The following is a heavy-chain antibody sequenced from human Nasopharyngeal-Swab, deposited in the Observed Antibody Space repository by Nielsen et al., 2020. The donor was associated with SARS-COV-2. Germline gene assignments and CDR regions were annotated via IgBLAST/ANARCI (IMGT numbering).Heavy chain of an antibody. CDR2: ISSSSSYT. CDR1: GFTFSDHY. Sequence: GGSLRFSCAASGFTFSDHYMSWIRQAPGKGLEWVSYISSSSSYTNYADSVKGRFTISRDNAKNSLYLQMNSLRADDTAVYYCARGSIRGIIISDFDYWGQGTLVTVSS. D-gene: IGHD3-10*01. V-gene: IGHV3-11*05. CDR3: ARGSIRGIIISDFDY. J-gene: IGHJ4*02.